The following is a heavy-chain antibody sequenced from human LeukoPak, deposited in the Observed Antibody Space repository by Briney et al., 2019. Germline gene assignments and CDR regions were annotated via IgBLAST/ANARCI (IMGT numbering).Heavy chain of an antibody. D-gene: IGHD1-26*01. J-gene: IGHJ6*03. CDR2: IIPIFGTA. CDR3: ARSYRTYYYYYMDV. V-gene: IGHV1-69*13. Sequence: GASVNVSCKASGGTFSSNAISWVRQAPGQGLEWMGGIIPIFGTANYAQKFQGRVTITADESTSTAYMELSSLISEDTAVYYCARSYRTYYYYYMDVWGKGTTVTISS. CDR1: GGTFSSNA.